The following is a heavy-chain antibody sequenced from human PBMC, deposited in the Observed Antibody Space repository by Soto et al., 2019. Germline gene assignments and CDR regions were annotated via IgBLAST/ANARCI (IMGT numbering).Heavy chain of an antibody. J-gene: IGHJ5*02. CDR1: GFTFSSYG. Sequence: PGGSLRLSCAASGFTFSSYGMHWVRQAPGKGLEWVAVISYDGSNKYYADSVKGRFTISRDNSKNTLYLQMNSLRAGDTAVYYCAKEGCSSTSCYGNNWFDPWGQGTLVTVSS. CDR3: AKEGCSSTSCYGNNWFDP. D-gene: IGHD2-2*01. V-gene: IGHV3-30*18. CDR2: ISYDGSNK.